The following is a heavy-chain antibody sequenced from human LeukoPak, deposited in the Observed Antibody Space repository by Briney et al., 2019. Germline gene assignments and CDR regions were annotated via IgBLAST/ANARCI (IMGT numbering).Heavy chain of an antibody. Sequence: PSETLSLTCTVSGGSISSGNYYWSWIRQPAGKGLEWIGRIYTSGSTNYNPSLKSRVTISVDTSKNQFSLKLSSVTAADTAVYYCARDLYYYDSSVGYWGQGTLVTVSS. CDR3: ARDLYYYDSSVGY. V-gene: IGHV4-61*02. D-gene: IGHD3-22*01. CDR2: IYTSGST. J-gene: IGHJ4*02. CDR1: GGSISSGNYY.